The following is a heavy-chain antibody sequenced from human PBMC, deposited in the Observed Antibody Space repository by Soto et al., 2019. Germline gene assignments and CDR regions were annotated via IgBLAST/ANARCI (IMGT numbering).Heavy chain of an antibody. CDR2: IYHSGGT. D-gene: IGHD5-18*01. V-gene: IGHV4-31*03. CDR1: AGSISRXWYY. J-gene: IGHJ4*02. CDR3: ARAGGGYGVYDY. Sequence: TRSLTCSGSAGSISRXWYYGSCIRQPPGKGLQWIGYIYHSGGTYSSPSLRSRVTISVDTSKNQFSLNRSSVTAADTAVYYCARAGGGYGVYDYWGQGILVTSPQ.